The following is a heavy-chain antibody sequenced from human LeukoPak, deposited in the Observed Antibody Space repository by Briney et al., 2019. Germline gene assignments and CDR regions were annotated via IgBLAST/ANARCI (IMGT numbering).Heavy chain of an antibody. CDR2: INHSGST. D-gene: IGHD4-23*01. Sequence: SETLSLTCAVYGGSFSGYYWSWIRQPPGKGLEWIGEINHSGSTNYNPSLKSRVTISVDTSKNQFSLKLSSVTAADTAVYYCARGDLYGGDWFDPWGQGTLVTVSS. CDR1: GGSFSGYY. J-gene: IGHJ5*02. CDR3: ARGDLYGGDWFDP. V-gene: IGHV4-34*01.